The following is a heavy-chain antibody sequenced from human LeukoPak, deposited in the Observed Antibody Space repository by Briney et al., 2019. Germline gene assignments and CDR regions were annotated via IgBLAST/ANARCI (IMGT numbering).Heavy chain of an antibody. V-gene: IGHV3-7*01. CDR1: GFTFSSYW. D-gene: IGHD3-22*01. CDR2: IKQDGSEK. CDR3: ARALVVITAYYYYYMDV. J-gene: IGHJ6*03. Sequence: GGSLRLSCAASGFTFSSYWMSWVRQAPGKGLEWVAYIKQDGSEKYYVASVKGRFTISRDNAKNSLYLQMNSLRAEDTAVYFCARALVVITAYYYYYMDVWGKGTTVTVSS.